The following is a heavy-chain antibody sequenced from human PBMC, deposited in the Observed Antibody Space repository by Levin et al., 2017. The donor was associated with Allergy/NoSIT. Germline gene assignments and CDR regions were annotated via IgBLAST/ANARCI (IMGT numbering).Heavy chain of an antibody. CDR2: ITWNSYDI. J-gene: IGHJ3*02. CDR1: GFSFDDYA. CDR3: AKDNDISAVGGGWYIAFDI. V-gene: IGHV3-9*01. D-gene: IGHD6-13*01. Sequence: SGGSLRLSCAASGFSFDDYAMHWVRQAPGKGLEWVSGITWNSYDIGYADSVKGRFTISRDNAKNSLYLQMNSLRPEDTALYYCAKDNDISAVGGGWYIAFDIWGQGTMVTVSS.